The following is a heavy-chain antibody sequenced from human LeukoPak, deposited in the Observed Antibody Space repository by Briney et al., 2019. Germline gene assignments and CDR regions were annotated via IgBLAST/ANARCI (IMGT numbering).Heavy chain of an antibody. D-gene: IGHD3-22*01. CDR1: GYTFTGYY. J-gene: IGHJ4*02. CDR3: ARRSSPWLLLPYY. Sequence: ASVKVSCKASGYTFTGYYMHWVRQAPGQGLEWMGWINPNSGGANYAQKFRGRVTMTRDTSISTAYMELSRLRSDDTAVYYCARRSSPWLLLPYYWGQGTLVTVPS. V-gene: IGHV1-2*02. CDR2: INPNSGGA.